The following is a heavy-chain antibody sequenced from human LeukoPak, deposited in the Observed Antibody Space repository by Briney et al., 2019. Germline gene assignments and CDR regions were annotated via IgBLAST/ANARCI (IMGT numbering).Heavy chain of an antibody. CDR2: INHSGST. CDR3: ARGAGGYSYGYFFVY. Sequence: PSETLSLTCAVYGGSFSGYYWSWIRQPPGKGLEWIGEINHSGSTNYNPSLKSRVTISVDTSKNQFSLKLSSVTAADTAVYYCARGAGGYSYGYFFVYWGQGTLVTVSS. CDR1: GGSFSGYY. D-gene: IGHD5-18*01. V-gene: IGHV4-34*01. J-gene: IGHJ4*02.